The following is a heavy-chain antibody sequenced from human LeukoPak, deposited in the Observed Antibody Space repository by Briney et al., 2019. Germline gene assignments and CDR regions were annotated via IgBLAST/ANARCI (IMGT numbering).Heavy chain of an antibody. CDR1: GFTFSSYA. Sequence: GRSLRLSCAASGFTFSSYAMHWVRQSPGKGLEWVAVISYDGSNKYYADSVKGRFTISRDNSKNTLYLQMNSLRAEDTAVYYCAKVGNYYDSSGYGPFDAFDIWGQGTMVTVSS. CDR2: ISYDGSNK. V-gene: IGHV3-30*04. J-gene: IGHJ3*02. D-gene: IGHD3-22*01. CDR3: AKVGNYYDSSGYGPFDAFDI.